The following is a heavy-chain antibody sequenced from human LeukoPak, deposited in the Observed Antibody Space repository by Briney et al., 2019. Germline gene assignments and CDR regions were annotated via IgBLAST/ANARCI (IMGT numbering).Heavy chain of an antibody. CDR3: ARGPRYCSSTSCLDGFDP. CDR2: MNPNSGNT. Sequence: ASVNVSCKASGYTFTSYDINWVRQATGQGLEWMGWMNPNSGNTGYAQKFQGRVTMTRNTSISTAYMELSSLRSEDTAVYYCARGPRYCSSTSCLDGFDPWGQGTLVTVSS. D-gene: IGHD2-2*01. J-gene: IGHJ5*02. V-gene: IGHV1-8*01. CDR1: GYTFTSYD.